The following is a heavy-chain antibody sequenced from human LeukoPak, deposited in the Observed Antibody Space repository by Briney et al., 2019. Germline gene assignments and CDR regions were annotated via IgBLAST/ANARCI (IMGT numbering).Heavy chain of an antibody. J-gene: IGHJ4*02. CDR1: GYTFTSYY. CDR2: INPSGGST. D-gene: IGHD3-22*01. CDR3: ARDSPLGDSSGYSFGGY. Sequence: ASVKVSCKASGYTFTSYYMHWVRQAPGQGLEWMGIINPSGGSTSYAQKFQGRVTMTRDMSTSIVYMELSSLRSEDTAVYYCARDSPLGDSSGYSFGGYWGQGTLVTVSS. V-gene: IGHV1-46*01.